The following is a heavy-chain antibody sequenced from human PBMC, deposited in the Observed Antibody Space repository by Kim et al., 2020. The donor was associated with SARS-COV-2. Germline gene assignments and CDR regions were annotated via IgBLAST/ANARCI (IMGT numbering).Heavy chain of an antibody. J-gene: IGHJ4*02. CDR1: GFTFSTYW. CDR2: IKQDGSEK. Sequence: GGSLRLSCAASGFTFSTYWMNWVRQAPGKGLEWVANIKQDGSEKYYVDSVKGRFTISRDNAKNSLYLQMSSLRAEDTAVYYCATKVYCSGDTCYDYWGQGTLVIVSS. CDR3: ATKVYCSGDTCYDY. D-gene: IGHD2-15*01. V-gene: IGHV3-7*01.